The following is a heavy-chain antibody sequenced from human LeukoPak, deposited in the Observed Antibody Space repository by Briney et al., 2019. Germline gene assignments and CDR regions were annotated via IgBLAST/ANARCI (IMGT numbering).Heavy chain of an antibody. CDR1: GGTFSSCG. J-gene: IGHJ4*02. V-gene: IGHV1-69*01. CDR3: ARDQSRDSGSYDF. D-gene: IGHD1-26*01. CDR2: INPIFGTA. Sequence: ASVKVSCKASGGTFSSCGVSWVRQAPGQGLEWMGGINPIFGTAKYPQKFQGRVTITADESTSTAYMELSSLRSEDTAVYYCARDQSRDSGSYDFWGQGTLVTVSS.